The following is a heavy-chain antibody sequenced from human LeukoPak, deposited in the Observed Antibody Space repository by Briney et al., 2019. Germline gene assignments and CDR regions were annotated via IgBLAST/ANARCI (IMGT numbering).Heavy chain of an antibody. V-gene: IGHV1-8*01. D-gene: IGHD3-16*01. J-gene: IGHJ6*02. Sequence: ASVKVSCKASGYTFTNFDIMWVRQATGQGLEWMGWVNTNSGGTGYAQKFQGRVSMTRDTSIGTAYMELSRLRSEDTAVYYCASLAGGSYYYYGMDVWGQGTTVTVSS. CDR1: GYTFTNFD. CDR2: VNTNSGGT. CDR3: ASLAGGSYYYYGMDV.